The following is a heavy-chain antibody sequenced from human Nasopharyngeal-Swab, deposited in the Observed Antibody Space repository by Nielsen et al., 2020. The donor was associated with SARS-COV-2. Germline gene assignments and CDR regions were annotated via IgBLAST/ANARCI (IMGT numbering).Heavy chain of an antibody. J-gene: IGHJ4*02. CDR3: AHRGGYCSSTSCYTAFEFVVEYYFDY. CDR2: IYWNDDK. Sequence: PGKALEWLALIYWNDDKRYSPSLKSRLTITKDTSKNQVVLTMTNMDPVDTATYYCAHRGGYCSSTSCYTAFEFVVEYYFDYWGQGTLVNVSS. V-gene: IGHV2-5*01. D-gene: IGHD2-2*02.